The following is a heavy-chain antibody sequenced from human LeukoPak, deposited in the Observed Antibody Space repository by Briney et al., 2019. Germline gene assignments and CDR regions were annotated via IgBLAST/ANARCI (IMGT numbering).Heavy chain of an antibody. D-gene: IGHD3-10*01. J-gene: IGHJ6*03. CDR3: ARVRGPLGGYYYYYYMDV. Sequence: SETLSLTCAVYGGSFSGYYWSWIRQPPGKGLEWIGEINHSGSTNYNPSLKSRVTISVDTSKNQFSLKLSSVTAADTAVYYYARVRGPLGGYYYYYYMDVWGKGTTVTVSS. CDR2: INHSGST. V-gene: IGHV4-34*01. CDR1: GGSFSGYY.